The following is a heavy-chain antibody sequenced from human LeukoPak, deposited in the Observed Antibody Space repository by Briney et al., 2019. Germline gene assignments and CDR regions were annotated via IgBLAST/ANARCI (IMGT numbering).Heavy chain of an antibody. CDR1: GFTFSSYA. J-gene: IGHJ4*02. CDR3: GKSQEDDNSGYYYSNFDY. CDR2: ISGGGGAA. V-gene: IGHV3-23*01. Sequence: GGSLRLSCAASGFTFSSYAMSWVRQAPGKGLEWVSAISGGGGAAYYADSVKGRFTISRDHSRNTLYLQMNSLGAEDTAVYYCGKSQEDDNSGYYYSNFDYWGQGTLVTVSS. D-gene: IGHD3-22*01.